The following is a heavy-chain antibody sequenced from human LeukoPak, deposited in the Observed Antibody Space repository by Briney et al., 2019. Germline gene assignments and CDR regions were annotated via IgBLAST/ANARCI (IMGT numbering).Heavy chain of an antibody. CDR2: ISGSGGST. V-gene: IGHV3-23*01. Sequence: GGSLRLSCAASGFTFSSYAMSWVRQAPGKGLEWVSAISGSGGSTYYADSVKGRFTISRDNSKNTLYLQMNSLRAEDTAVYYCATIKGPYYYDSSGYSGPYWGQGTLVTVSS. CDR3: ATIKGPYYYDSSGYSGPY. J-gene: IGHJ4*02. D-gene: IGHD3-22*01. CDR1: GFTFSSYA.